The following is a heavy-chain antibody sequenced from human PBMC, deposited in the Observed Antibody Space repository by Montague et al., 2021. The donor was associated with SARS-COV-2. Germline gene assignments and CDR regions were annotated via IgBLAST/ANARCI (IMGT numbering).Heavy chain of an antibody. CDR3: ARTLRYQLLHTGAQPFDP. CDR2: INHSGNT. CDR1: GGSFSGYC. V-gene: IGHV4-34*01. Sequence: SETLSLTCAVHGGSFSGYCWTWIRQPPGKGLEWIGDINHSGNTNYNPSLKSRLTMAVDTSKNQFSLNLSSVTAADTAVYYCARTLRYQLLHTGAQPFDPWGQGTLVTVSS. D-gene: IGHD2-2*01. J-gene: IGHJ5*02.